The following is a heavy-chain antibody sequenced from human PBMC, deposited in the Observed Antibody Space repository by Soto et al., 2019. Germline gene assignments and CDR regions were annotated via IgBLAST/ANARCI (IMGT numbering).Heavy chain of an antibody. CDR3: ARLGGSYAVPHFDY. V-gene: IGHV4-30-2*01. J-gene: IGHJ4*02. D-gene: IGHD1-26*01. CDR2: IYHSGST. Sequence: SETLSLTCAVSGGSISSGGYSWSWIRQPPGKGLEWIGYIYHSGSTYYNPSLKSRVTLSVDTSKIQFSLKLSSVTAADTAVYYCARLGGSYAVPHFDYWGQGTLVTVSS. CDR1: GGSISSGGYS.